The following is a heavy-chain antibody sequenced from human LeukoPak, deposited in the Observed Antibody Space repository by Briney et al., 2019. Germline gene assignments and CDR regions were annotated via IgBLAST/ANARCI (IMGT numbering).Heavy chain of an antibody. J-gene: IGHJ3*02. V-gene: IGHV1-24*01. D-gene: IGHD4-17*01. CDR3: ATMGRTVTTSDAFDI. CDR2: FDPENGET. Sequence: ASVKVSCKVSGYTLTELSMHWVRQAHGKGLEWMGGFDPENGETIYAQKFQGRVTMTEDTSTDTAYMELSSLRSEDTAVYYCATMGRTVTTSDAFDIWGQGTMVTVSS. CDR1: GYTLTELS.